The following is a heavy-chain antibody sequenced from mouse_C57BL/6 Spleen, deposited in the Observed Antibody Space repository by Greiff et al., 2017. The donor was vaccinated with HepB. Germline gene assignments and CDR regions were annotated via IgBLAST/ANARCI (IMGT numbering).Heavy chain of an antibody. CDR3: ARMGDYGNYRGYAMDY. CDR2: IDPSDSYT. CDR1: GYTFTSYW. Sequence: QVQLQQPGAELVKPGASVKLSCKASGYTFTSYWMQWVKQRPGQGLEWIGEIDPSDSYTNYNQKFKGKATLTVDTSSSTAYMQLSSLTSEDSAVYYCARMGDYGNYRGYAMDYWGQGTSVTVSS. D-gene: IGHD2-1*01. V-gene: IGHV1-50*01. J-gene: IGHJ4*01.